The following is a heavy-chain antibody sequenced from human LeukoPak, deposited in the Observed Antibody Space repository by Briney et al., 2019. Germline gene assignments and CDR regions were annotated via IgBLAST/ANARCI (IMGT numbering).Heavy chain of an antibody. J-gene: IGHJ6*02. CDR1: GYTFTSYG. V-gene: IGHV1-18*01. CDR2: ISAYNGNT. Sequence: ASVKVSYKASGYTFTSYGISWVRQAPGQGLGWMGWISAYNGNTNYAQKPQGRVTMTTDTSTSTAYMELRSLRSDDTAVYYCARSGLTLRLGTHSKPGGMDVWGQGTTVTVSS. D-gene: IGHD3-16*01. CDR3: ARSGLTLRLGTHSKPGGMDV.